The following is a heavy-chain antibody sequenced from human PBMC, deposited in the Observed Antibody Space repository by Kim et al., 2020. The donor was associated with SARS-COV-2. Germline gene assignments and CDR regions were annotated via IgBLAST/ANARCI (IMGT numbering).Heavy chain of an antibody. CDR3: ATDLWFAKRENY. V-gene: IGHV3-23*01. D-gene: IGHD3-10*01. J-gene: IGHJ4*02. Sequence: GGSLRLSCAASGFTFSSNPMSWVRQAPGKGLEWVSIIGVSGNITYYADSVKGRFTISRDNSKNTLYLQMNSLRAEDTAVYYCATDLWFAKRENYWGQGTLVTVSS. CDR1: GFTFSSNP. CDR2: IGVSGNIT.